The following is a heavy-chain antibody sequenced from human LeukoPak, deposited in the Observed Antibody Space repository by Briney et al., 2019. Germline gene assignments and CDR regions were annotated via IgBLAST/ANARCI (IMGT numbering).Heavy chain of an antibody. Sequence: PGGSLRLSCAASGFTFSTSDMIWVRQAPGKGLEWVSTITRSSSHIYYVGSVKGRFTISRDNAKNSLYLQMNSLRVEDTARYYCVRDFNYWGQGTLVTVSS. CDR1: GFTFSTSD. CDR3: VRDFNY. J-gene: IGHJ4*02. CDR2: ITRSSSHI. V-gene: IGHV3-21*01.